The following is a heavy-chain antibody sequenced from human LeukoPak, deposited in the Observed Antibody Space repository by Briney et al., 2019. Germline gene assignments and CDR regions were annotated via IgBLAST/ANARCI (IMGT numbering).Heavy chain of an antibody. J-gene: IGHJ3*02. V-gene: IGHV1-18*01. CDR2: ISAYNGNT. CDR1: GYTFTSYG. CDR3: ARLGDHSSGWYDGVSATKNVRAFDI. D-gene: IGHD6-19*01. Sequence: GASVKVSCKASGYTFTSYGISWVRQAPGQGLGWMGWISAYNGNTNYAQKLQGRVTMTTDTSTSTAYMELSSLRSEDTAVYYCARLGDHSSGWYDGVSATKNVRAFDIWGQGTMVTVSS.